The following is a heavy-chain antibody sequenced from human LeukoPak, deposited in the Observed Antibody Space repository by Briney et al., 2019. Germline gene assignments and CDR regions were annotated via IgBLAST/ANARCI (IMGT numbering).Heavy chain of an antibody. J-gene: IGHJ6*03. CDR3: ARVSRGYSSGWYISNYYYYYMDV. CDR1: GYTFTSYD. Sequence: ASVKVSCTASGYTFTSYDINWVRQATGQGLEWMGWMNPNSGNTGYAQKFQGRVTMTRNTSISTAYMELSSLRSEDTAVYYCARVSRGYSSGWYISNYYYYYMDVWGKGTTVTVSS. CDR2: MNPNSGNT. V-gene: IGHV1-8*01. D-gene: IGHD6-19*01.